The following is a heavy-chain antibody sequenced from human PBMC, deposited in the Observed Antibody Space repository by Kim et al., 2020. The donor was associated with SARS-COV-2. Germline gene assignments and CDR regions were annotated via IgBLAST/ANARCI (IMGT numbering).Heavy chain of an antibody. D-gene: IGHD6-19*01. CDR2: INTDGTST. CDR1: GFTFSSHW. CDR3: ARSAQKYSSGRYHYFYGLDV. Sequence: GGSLRLSCAASGFTFSSHWMHWVRQAPGKGLVWVSRINTDGTSTSYADSVKGRFTISRDNAKNTLYLQVNSLRAEDTAVYYCARSAQKYSSGRYHYFYGLDVWGQGTTVTVSS. V-gene: IGHV3-74*01. J-gene: IGHJ6*02.